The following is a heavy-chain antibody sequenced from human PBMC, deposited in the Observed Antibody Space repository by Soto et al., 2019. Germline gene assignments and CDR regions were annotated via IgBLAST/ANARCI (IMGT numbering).Heavy chain of an antibody. V-gene: IGHV3-23*01. D-gene: IGHD6-13*01. J-gene: IGHJ4*02. CDR3: AIPNLYSSSWLGGLDY. CDR1: GFTFSSYA. Sequence: EVQLLESGGGLVQPGGSLRLSCAASGFTFSSYAMSWVRQAPGKGLEWVSAISGSGGSTYYADSVKGRFTISRDNSKNTLYLQMNSLRAEDTAVYYCAIPNLYSSSWLGGLDYWGQGTLVTVSS. CDR2: ISGSGGST.